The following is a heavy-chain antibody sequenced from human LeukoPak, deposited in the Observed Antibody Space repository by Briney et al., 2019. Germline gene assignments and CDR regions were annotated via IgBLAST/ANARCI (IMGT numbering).Heavy chain of an antibody. CDR2: IIPIFGTA. V-gene: IGHV1-69*13. D-gene: IGHD5-12*01. CDR1: GGTFSSYA. J-gene: IGHJ4*02. CDR3: ATAGYSGYVFGPPVY. Sequence: SVKVSCKASGGTFSSYAISWVRQAPGQGLEWMGGIIPIFGTANYAQKFQGRVTITADESTSTDYMELSSLRSEDTAVYYCATAGYSGYVFGPPVYWGQGTLVTVSS.